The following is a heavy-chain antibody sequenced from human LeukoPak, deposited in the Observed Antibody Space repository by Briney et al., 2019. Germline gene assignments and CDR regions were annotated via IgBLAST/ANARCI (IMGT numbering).Heavy chain of an antibody. Sequence: GRSLRLSCAASGITFSSYAMHWVRQAPGKGLEWVAVISYDGRNKDYADSVKGRFAISRDNSKSMLFLQLNSLRAEDTALYYCARDLHYYVAMDVWGQGTTVTVSS. J-gene: IGHJ6*02. D-gene: IGHD3-10*02. V-gene: IGHV3-30*09. CDR2: ISYDGRNK. CDR1: GITFSSYA. CDR3: ARDLHYYVAMDV.